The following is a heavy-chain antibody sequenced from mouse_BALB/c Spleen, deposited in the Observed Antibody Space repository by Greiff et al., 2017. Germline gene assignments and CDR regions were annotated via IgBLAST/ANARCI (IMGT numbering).Heavy chain of an antibody. CDR1: GYTFTSYE. J-gene: IGHJ4*01. CDR2: IDPGNGST. D-gene: IGHD2-14*01. CDR3: ARSVREAMDY. Sequence: QVQLQQSGAELVKPGASVKISCKASGYTFTSYEMNWVKQRPGQGLEWIGWIDPGNGSTKYNEKFKGKATLTADKSSSTAYMQLSSLTSENSAVYFWARSVREAMDYWGQGTSVTVSA. V-gene: IGHV1S56*01.